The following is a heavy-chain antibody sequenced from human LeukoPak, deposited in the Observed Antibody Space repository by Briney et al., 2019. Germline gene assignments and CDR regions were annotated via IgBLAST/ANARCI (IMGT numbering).Heavy chain of an antibody. Sequence: SQTLSLTCTVSGGSISSGGYYWSWIRQHPGKGREWFGYIYYSGSTYYNPSLKSRVTISVDTAKNQFSLKLSSVTAADTAVYYCARVRSWSGNYYYYYMDVWGKGTTVTVSS. CDR1: GGSISSGGYY. D-gene: IGHD3-3*01. CDR2: IYYSGST. V-gene: IGHV4-31*03. CDR3: ARVRSWSGNYYYYYMDV. J-gene: IGHJ6*03.